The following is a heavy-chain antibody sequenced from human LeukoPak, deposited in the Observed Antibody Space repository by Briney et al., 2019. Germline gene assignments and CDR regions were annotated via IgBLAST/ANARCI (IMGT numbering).Heavy chain of an antibody. CDR2: ISGSGGST. V-gene: IGHV3-23*01. J-gene: IGHJ4*02. CDR1: GFTFSSYG. CDR3: AKDPSQELRYFDWFDY. Sequence: GGSLRLSCAASGFTFSSYGMSWVRQAPGKGLEGVSAISGSGGSTYCADSVKGRFTISRENSKNTLYLQMNSLRAEDTAVYYCAKDPSQELRYFDWFDYWGQGTLVTVSS. D-gene: IGHD3-9*01.